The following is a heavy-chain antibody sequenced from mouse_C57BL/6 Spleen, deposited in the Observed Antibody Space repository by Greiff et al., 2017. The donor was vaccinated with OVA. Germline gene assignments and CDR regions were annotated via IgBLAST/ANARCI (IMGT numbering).Heavy chain of an antibody. D-gene: IGHD1-1*01. CDR2: INPNYGTT. CDR1: GYSFTDYN. V-gene: IGHV1-39*01. CDR3: ARALSTVVATRNYFDD. J-gene: IGHJ2*01. Sequence: VQLQESGPELVKPGASVKISCKASGYSFTDYNMNWVKQSHGKSLEWIGEINPNYGTTNYNQKFKGKATLTVDQSSSTAYMPLTSLTSEDDAVYYCARALSTVVATRNYFDDWGQGTTLTVSS.